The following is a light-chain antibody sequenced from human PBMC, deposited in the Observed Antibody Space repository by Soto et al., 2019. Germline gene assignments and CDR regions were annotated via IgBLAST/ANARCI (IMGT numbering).Light chain of an antibody. CDR1: SSDVGGYNY. CDR3: SSYTGSSINTVV. CDR2: EVI. V-gene: IGLV2-14*01. J-gene: IGLJ2*01. Sequence: QSVLTQPASVSGSPGQSITISCTGTSSDVGGYNYVSLYQQHPGKAPKLMIFEVINRPSGVSNRFSGSKSDNTASLTISWLQAEDEADYYGSSYTGSSINTVVFGGGTKLTVL.